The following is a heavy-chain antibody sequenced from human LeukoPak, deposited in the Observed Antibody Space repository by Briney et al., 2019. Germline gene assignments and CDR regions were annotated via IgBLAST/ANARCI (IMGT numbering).Heavy chain of an antibody. V-gene: IGHV4-34*01. Sequence: SETLSLTCAVYGGSFSDYDWSWIRQSSGKGLEWIGSIYYSGSTYYNPSLKSRVTISVDTSKNQFSLKLSSVTAADTAVFYCARRPIGAAVALDYWGQGTLVTVSS. J-gene: IGHJ4*02. CDR2: IYYSGST. CDR1: GGSFSDYD. D-gene: IGHD6-13*01. CDR3: ARRPIGAAVALDY.